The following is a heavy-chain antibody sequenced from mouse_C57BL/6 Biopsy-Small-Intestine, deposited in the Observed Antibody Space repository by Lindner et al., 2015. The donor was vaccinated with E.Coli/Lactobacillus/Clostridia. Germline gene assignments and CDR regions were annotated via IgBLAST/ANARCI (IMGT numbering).Heavy chain of an antibody. Sequence: VQLQESGGGLVKPGGSLKLSCAASGFTFSDYGMHWVRQAPEKGLEWVAYISSGSSTIYYADTVKGRFTISRDNAKNTLFLQMTSLRSEDTAMYYCARTPIYYYALFDYWGQGTTLTVSS. CDR3: ARTPIYYYALFDY. J-gene: IGHJ2*01. CDR1: GFTFSDYG. CDR2: ISSGSSTI. D-gene: IGHD1-1*01. V-gene: IGHV5-17*01.